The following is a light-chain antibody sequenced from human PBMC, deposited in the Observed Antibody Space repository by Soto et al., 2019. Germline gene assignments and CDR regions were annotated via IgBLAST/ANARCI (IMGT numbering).Light chain of an antibody. CDR3: VLYMGSGQAV. CDR2: STN. Sequence: QTVVTQEPSFSVSPGGTVTLTCGLSSGSVSTSYYPSWYQQTPGQAPRTLIYSTNTRSSGVPDRFSGSILGNKAALTITGAQADDESDYYCVLYMGSGQAVFGGGTQLTVL. J-gene: IGLJ7*01. V-gene: IGLV8-61*01. CDR1: SGSVSTSYY.